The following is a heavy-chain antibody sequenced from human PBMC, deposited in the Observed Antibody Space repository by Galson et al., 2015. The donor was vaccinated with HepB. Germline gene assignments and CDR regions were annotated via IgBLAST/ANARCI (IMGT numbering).Heavy chain of an antibody. V-gene: IGHV3-73*01. Sequence: SLRLSCAASGFTFSGSAMHWVRQASGKGLEWVGRIRSKANSYATAYAASVKGRFTISRADSKNTAYLQMNSLKTEDTAVYYCTRPMVRGVEWGQGTLVTVSS. J-gene: IGHJ4*02. CDR1: GFTFSGSA. CDR3: TRPMVRGVE. CDR2: IRSKANSYAT. D-gene: IGHD3-10*01.